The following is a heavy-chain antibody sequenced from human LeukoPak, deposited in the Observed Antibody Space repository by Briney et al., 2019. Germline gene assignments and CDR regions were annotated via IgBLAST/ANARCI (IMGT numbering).Heavy chain of an antibody. Sequence: GASVKVSCKASGYTFTSYGISWVRQAPGQGLEWVGWISAYNGNTNYAQKLQGRVTMTTDTSTSTAYMELRSLRSDDTAVYYCAREEYVWGSYRCLDYWGQGTLVTVSS. CDR3: AREEYVWGSYRCLDY. V-gene: IGHV1-18*01. CDR2: ISAYNGNT. D-gene: IGHD3-16*02. J-gene: IGHJ4*02. CDR1: GYTFTSYG.